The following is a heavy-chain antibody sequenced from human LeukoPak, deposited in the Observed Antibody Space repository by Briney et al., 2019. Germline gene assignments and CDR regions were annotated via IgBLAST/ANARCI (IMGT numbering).Heavy chain of an antibody. CDR1: GGSFSGYY. V-gene: IGHV4-34*01. D-gene: IGHD6-13*01. Sequence: SETLSLTCAVYGGSFSGYYWSWIRQPPGKGLEWIGEINHSGSTNYNPSLKSQVTISVDTSKNQFSLKLSSVTAADTAVYYCASRRYSSSWRYDYWGQGTLVTVSS. CDR2: INHSGST. CDR3: ASRRYSSSWRYDY. J-gene: IGHJ4*02.